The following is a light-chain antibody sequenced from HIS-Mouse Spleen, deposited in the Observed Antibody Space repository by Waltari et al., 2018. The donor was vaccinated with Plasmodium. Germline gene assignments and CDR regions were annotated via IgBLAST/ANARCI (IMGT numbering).Light chain of an antibody. V-gene: IGLV2-14*03. CDR1: SSDVGGYNY. CDR2: DVS. J-gene: IGLJ2*01. Sequence: QSALTQPASVSGSPGQSITISCPGTSSDVGGYNYVSWYQQHPGKDPKLRIYDVSNRPSGVSNRFSGSKSGNTASLTISGLQAEDEADYYCSSYTSSSTVVFGGGTKLTVL. CDR3: SSYTSSSTVV.